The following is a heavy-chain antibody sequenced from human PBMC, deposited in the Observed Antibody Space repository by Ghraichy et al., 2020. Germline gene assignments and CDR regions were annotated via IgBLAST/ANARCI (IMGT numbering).Heavy chain of an antibody. V-gene: IGHV3-23*01. CDR1: GFTFSSYA. CDR2: INGGGGST. Sequence: GGSLRLSCAASGFTFSSYAMSWVRQAPGKGLEWVSTINGGGGSTYYADSVKGRFTISRDNSKNTLYLQMNSLRAEDTAIYYCAKGGWLQLGSVDYWGQGTLVTVPS. D-gene: IGHD5-24*01. CDR3: AKGGWLQLGSVDY. J-gene: IGHJ4*02.